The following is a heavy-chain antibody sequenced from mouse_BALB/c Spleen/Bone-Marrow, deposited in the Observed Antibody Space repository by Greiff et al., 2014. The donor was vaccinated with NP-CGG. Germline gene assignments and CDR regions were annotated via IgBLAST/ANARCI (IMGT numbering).Heavy chain of an antibody. V-gene: IGHV14-3*02. CDR3: ASYYYGHYFDY. CDR2: IDPANGNT. D-gene: IGHD1-1*01. CDR1: GFNIKDTY. Sequence: DVQLQESGAELVKPGASVKLSCTASGFNIKDTYMHWVEQRPEQGLEWIGRIDPANGNTKYDPKFQGKATITADTSSNTAYLQLSSLTSEDTAVYYCASYYYGHYFDYWGQGTTLTVSS. J-gene: IGHJ2*01.